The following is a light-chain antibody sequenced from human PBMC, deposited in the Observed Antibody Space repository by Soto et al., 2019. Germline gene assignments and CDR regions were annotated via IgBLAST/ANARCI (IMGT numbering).Light chain of an antibody. CDR3: CSYAGSSTSYV. V-gene: IGLV2-23*01. J-gene: IGLJ1*01. CDR1: RREDGSYNL. CDR2: AGS. Sequence: QSVLTQPASVSGSPGQSITISCTGTRREDGSYNLVSWYQQHPGKAPKLMIYAGSKRPSGVSNRFSGSKSGNTASLTISGLQAEDEADYYCCSYAGSSTSYVFGTGTKVTVL.